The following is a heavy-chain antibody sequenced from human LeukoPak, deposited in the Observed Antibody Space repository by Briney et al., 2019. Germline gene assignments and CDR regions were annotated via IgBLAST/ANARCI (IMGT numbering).Heavy chain of an antibody. CDR3: AKGGLWDGKNDH. CDR1: GFTFSNYA. V-gene: IGHV3-23*01. D-gene: IGHD1-26*01. Sequence: GGSLRLSCTASGFTFSNYAMSWVRQAPGKGLEWVSTITGSGDSTYNADSVKGRFTISRDNSENTMNLQMNSLRAEDTAVYYCAKGGLWDGKNDHWGQGTLVTGSP. J-gene: IGHJ4*02. CDR2: ITGSGDST.